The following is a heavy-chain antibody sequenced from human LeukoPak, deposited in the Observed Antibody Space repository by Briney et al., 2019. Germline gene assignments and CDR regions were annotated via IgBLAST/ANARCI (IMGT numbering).Heavy chain of an antibody. V-gene: IGHV3-66*01. CDR1: GITVSANY. CDR3: ARDPEGCSGGSCNSHSFV. J-gene: IGHJ4*02. CDR2: ISSDGSA. D-gene: IGHD2-15*01. Sequence: GGSLRLSCAASGITVSANYMSWVRQAPGKGLEWVSVISSDGSAYYADSVKGRFTISRDIYKNTVSLQMNSLRAEDTAVYFCARDPEGCSGGSCNSHSFVWGQGTLVTVSS.